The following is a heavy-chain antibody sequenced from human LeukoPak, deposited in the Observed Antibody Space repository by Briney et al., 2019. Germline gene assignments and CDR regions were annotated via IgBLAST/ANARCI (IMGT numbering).Heavy chain of an antibody. CDR1: GGSISSYY. J-gene: IGHJ4*02. CDR3: ARERRDGYPYDY. D-gene: IGHD5-24*01. CDR2: IYYSGST. V-gene: IGHV4-59*01. Sequence: SETLSLTCTVSGGSISSYYWSWIRQPPGQGLKWIGDIYYSGSTNYNPSLKSRVTISVDPSKNQFSLKLSSVTAADTAVYYCARERRDGYPYDYWGQGTLVTVSS.